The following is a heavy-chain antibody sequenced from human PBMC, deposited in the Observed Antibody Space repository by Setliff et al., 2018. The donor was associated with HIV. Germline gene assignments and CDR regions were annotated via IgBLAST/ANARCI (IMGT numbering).Heavy chain of an antibody. D-gene: IGHD2-21*02. CDR1: GYSISSGFY. V-gene: IGHV4-38-2*01. CDR3: ARGQGCGGGCHYAFEM. J-gene: IGHJ3*02. Sequence: PSETLSLTCAVSGYSISSGFYWGWIRQPPGKGLEWIGSIYYRGSTNYNPSLKSRVTISVDTSKNQFSLNLNSVTAADTAVYYCARGQGCGGGCHYAFEMWGQGTMVTVSS. CDR2: IYYRGST.